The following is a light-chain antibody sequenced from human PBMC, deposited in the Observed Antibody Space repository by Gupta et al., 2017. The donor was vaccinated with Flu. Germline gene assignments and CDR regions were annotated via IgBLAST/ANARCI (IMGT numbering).Light chain of an antibody. Sequence: DRVTITCQASQDISNYLNWYQQKPGKAPKLLIYDASNLETGVPSRFSGSGSGTDFTFTISSLQPEDIATYYCQQYDNLPRYTFGQGTKLEIK. CDR2: DAS. CDR1: QDISNY. CDR3: QQYDNLPRYT. J-gene: IGKJ2*01. V-gene: IGKV1-33*01.